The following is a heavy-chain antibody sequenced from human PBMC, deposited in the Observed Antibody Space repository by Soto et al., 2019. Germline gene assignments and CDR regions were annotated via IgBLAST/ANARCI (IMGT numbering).Heavy chain of an antibody. V-gene: IGHV3-30-3*01. CDR3: ARAPSGSYPEFDY. CDR1: GFIFSSYT. D-gene: IGHD1-26*01. Sequence: QVQLVESGGGVVQPGRSLRLSCAASGFIFSSYTMHWVRQAPGKGLEWVGVITYDGSNQYYADSVKGRFTISRDNSRNMLFLQMNSLRLDDTAVYYCARAPSGSYPEFDYCGQGTLVTVSS. J-gene: IGHJ4*02. CDR2: ITYDGSNQ.